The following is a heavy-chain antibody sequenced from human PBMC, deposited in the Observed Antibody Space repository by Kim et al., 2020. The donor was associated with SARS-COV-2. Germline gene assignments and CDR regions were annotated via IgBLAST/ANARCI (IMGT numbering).Heavy chain of an antibody. D-gene: IGHD2-15*01. J-gene: IGHJ5*02. CDR3: ARSEDGP. V-gene: IGHV1-46*01. Sequence: SGGSTSYAQKFQGRVTMTRDTSTSTVYMELSSLRSDDTAVYYCARSEDGPWGQGTLVTVSS. CDR2: SGGST.